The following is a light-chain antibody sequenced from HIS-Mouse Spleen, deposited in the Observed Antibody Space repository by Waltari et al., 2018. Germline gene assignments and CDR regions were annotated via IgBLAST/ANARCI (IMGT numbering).Light chain of an antibody. Sequence: EIVFTQSPATLSLSPGEKAQLSCRASQSVSSYLAWDQQKPGQAPRLLIYDASNRATGIPARFSGSGSGTDFTLTISSLEPEDFAVYYCQQRSNWLITFGQGTRLEIK. CDR3: QQRSNWLIT. CDR1: QSVSSY. J-gene: IGKJ5*01. V-gene: IGKV3-11*01. CDR2: DAS.